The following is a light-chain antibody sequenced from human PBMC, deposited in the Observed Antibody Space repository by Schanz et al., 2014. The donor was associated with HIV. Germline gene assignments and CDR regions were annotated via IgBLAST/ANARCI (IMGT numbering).Light chain of an antibody. V-gene: IGKV3D-15*01. CDR2: GTS. CDR1: QSISNN. CDR3: QQYSSTPYT. Sequence: EIVMTQSPATLSVSPGERATLSCRASQSISNNLAWYQHKPGQAPRLLIYGTSNRATGIPDRFSGSGSGTDFTLTISSLQAEDVAVYFCQQYSSTPYTFGQGTKLEI. J-gene: IGKJ2*01.